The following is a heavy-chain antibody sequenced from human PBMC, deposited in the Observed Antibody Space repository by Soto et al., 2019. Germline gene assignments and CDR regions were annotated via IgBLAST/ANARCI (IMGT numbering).Heavy chain of an antibody. D-gene: IGHD5-12*01. CDR3: ARDHDSGYDREFDY. V-gene: IGHV3-33*01. CDR1: GFTFSSYG. J-gene: IGHJ4*02. Sequence: GGSLRLSCAASGFTFSSYGMHWVRQAPGKGLEWVAVIWYDGSNKYYADSVKGRFTISRDNSKNTLYLQMNSLRAEDTAVYYCARDHDSGYDREFDYWGQGTLVTVSS. CDR2: IWYDGSNK.